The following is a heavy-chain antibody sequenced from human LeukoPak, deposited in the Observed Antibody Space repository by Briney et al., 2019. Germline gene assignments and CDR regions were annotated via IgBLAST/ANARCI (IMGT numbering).Heavy chain of an antibody. CDR1: GFTFDDYA. CDR3: AKAEYCTNGVCYIFGTSYYYMDV. J-gene: IGHJ6*03. Sequence: QPGRSLRLSCAASGFTFDDYAMHWVRQAPGKGLEWVSAISGSGGSTYYADSVKGRFTISRDNSKNTLYLQMNSLRAEDTAVYYCAKAEYCTNGVCYIFGTSYYYMDVWGKGTTVTVSS. V-gene: IGHV3-23*01. D-gene: IGHD2-8*01. CDR2: ISGSGGST.